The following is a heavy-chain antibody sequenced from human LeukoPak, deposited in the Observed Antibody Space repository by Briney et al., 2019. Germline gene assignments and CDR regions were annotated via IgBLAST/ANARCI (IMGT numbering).Heavy chain of an antibody. CDR2: IWYDGSQR. CDR1: GFIFSTYG. D-gene: IGHD1-14*01. Sequence: GGALRLSCVASGFIFSTYGLHWVRQSPGRGLEWVAVIWYDGSQRYYADSVKGRFTISRDDSQNTIYLQMDSLRAEDTAVYYCATSSPRNYFDHWGQGTLVTVSS. J-gene: IGHJ4*02. V-gene: IGHV3-33*01. CDR3: ATSSPRNYFDH.